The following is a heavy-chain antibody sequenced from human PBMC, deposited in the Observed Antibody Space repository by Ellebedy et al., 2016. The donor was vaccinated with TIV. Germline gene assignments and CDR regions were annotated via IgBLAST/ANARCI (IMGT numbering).Heavy chain of an antibody. D-gene: IGHD6-13*01. CDR2: IISGGDRT. CDR3: AKEYAAAYMGFFDC. Sequence: GESLKISCAASRFTFSTYAMSWVRQAPGKGLEWVSAIISGGDRTFYTDSVKGRFTISRDNSKNTLYLQLNSLRAEDTAVYYCAKEYAAAYMGFFDCWGQGTLVTVSS. V-gene: IGHV3-23*01. CDR1: RFTFSTYA. J-gene: IGHJ4*02.